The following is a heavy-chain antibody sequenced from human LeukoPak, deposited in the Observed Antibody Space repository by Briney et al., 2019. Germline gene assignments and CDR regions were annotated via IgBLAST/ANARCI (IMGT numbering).Heavy chain of an antibody. V-gene: IGHV3-23*01. CDR2: ISGSGGST. CDR3: ASRGYDYYDSSGYYIRENSFDY. Sequence: GGSLRLSCAASGFTFSSYWMSWVRQAPGKGLEWVSAISGSGGSTYYADSVKGRFTISRDNSKNTLYLQMNSLRAEDTAVYYCASRGYDYYDSSGYYIRENSFDYWGQGTLVTVSS. J-gene: IGHJ4*02. D-gene: IGHD3-22*01. CDR1: GFTFSSYW.